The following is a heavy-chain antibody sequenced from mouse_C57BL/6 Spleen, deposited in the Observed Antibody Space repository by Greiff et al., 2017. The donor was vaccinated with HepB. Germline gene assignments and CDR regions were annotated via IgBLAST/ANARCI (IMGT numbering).Heavy chain of an antibody. Sequence: DVMLVESGGGLVKPGGSLKLSCAASGFTFSSYTMSWVRQTPEKRLEWVATISGGGGNTYYPDSVKGRFTISRDNAKNTLYLQMSSLRSEDTALYYCARLSAGGYGNYVSFAYWGQGTLVTVSA. D-gene: IGHD2-10*02. V-gene: IGHV5-9*01. CDR2: ISGGGGNT. CDR3: ARLSAGGYGNYVSFAY. CDR1: GFTFSSYT. J-gene: IGHJ3*01.